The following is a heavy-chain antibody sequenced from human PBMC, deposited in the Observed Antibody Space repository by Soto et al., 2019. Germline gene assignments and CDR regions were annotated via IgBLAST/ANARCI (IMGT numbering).Heavy chain of an antibody. V-gene: IGHV1-46*01. J-gene: IGHJ5*02. Sequence: ASVKVSCKASGYTFTSYYMHWVRQAPGQGLEWMGIINPSGGSTSYAQKFQGRVTMTTDTSTSTAYMELRSLRSDDTAVYYCARGEQQQLVLDWFDPWGQGTLVTVSS. D-gene: IGHD6-13*01. CDR3: ARGEQQQLVLDWFDP. CDR2: INPSGGST. CDR1: GYTFTSYY.